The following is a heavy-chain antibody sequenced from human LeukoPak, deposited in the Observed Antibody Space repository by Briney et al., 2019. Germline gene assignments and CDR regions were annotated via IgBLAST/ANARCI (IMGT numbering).Heavy chain of an antibody. Sequence: PSETLSLTCTVSGGSISSYYWSWIRQPPGKGLEWIGYIYYSGSTNYNPSLKSRVTISVDTSKNQFSLKLSSVTAADTAVYYCARLAGRAAAGTKWYFDLWGRGTLVTVSS. CDR2: IYYSGST. D-gene: IGHD6-13*01. CDR1: GGSISSYY. CDR3: ARLAGRAAAGTKWYFDL. V-gene: IGHV4-59*08. J-gene: IGHJ2*01.